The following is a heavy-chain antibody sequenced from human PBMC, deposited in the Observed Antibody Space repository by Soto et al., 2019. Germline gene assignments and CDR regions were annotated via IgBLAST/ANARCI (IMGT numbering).Heavy chain of an antibody. CDR3: ARGVYDYWSGYYAGSGLDV. D-gene: IGHD3-3*01. CDR1: GDSMSPVY. J-gene: IGHJ6*02. CDR2: IYYSGNT. Sequence: QAPLRESGPGLVKPSDTLSLTCTASGDSMSPVYWNWIRHSPVKGLEWIGYIYYSGNTNYNPSLKSRVAISVDTSKNQFYLKLSAVTAADTAVYYCARGVYDYWSGYYAGSGLDVWGQGTTVIVSS. V-gene: IGHV4-59*13.